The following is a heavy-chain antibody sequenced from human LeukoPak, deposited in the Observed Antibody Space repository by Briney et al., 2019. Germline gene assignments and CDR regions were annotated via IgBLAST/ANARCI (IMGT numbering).Heavy chain of an antibody. D-gene: IGHD6-19*01. CDR1: GYTFTGYY. V-gene: IGHV1-2*02. J-gene: IGHJ5*02. Sequence: ASVKVSSKASGYTFTGYYMHWVRQAPGQGLEWMGWINPNSGGTNYAQKFQGRVTMTRDTSISTAYMELSRLRSDDTAVYYCARDKFREGSGYSSWGQGTLVTVSS. CDR2: INPNSGGT. CDR3: ARDKFREGSGYSS.